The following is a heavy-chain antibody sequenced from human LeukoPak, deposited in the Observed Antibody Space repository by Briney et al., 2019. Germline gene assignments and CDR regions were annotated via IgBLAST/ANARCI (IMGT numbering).Heavy chain of an antibody. CDR1: GGTFSSYA. Sequence: SVKVSCKASGGTFSSYAISWVRQAPGQGLEWMGGIIPIFGTANYAQKFQGRVTITADESTSTAYMELSSLRSEDTAVYYCARARIAVAGWGDYFDYWGQGTLVTVSS. V-gene: IGHV1-69*13. CDR2: IIPIFGTA. CDR3: ARARIAVAGWGDYFDY. D-gene: IGHD6-19*01. J-gene: IGHJ4*02.